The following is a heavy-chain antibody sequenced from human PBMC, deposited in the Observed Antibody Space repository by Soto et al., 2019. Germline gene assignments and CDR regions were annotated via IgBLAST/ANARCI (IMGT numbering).Heavy chain of an antibody. CDR1: GDSVSSNSAA. J-gene: IGHJ3*02. V-gene: IGHV6-1*01. Sequence: SQTLSLTCAISGDSVSSNSAAWNWIRQSPLRGLEWLGRTYHRSKWLNDYALSLRGRITVNPDTSKNQFSLQMYSVTPEDTAVYYCARGTGVQRGGPLDIWGQGKGVTVSS. D-gene: IGHD1-1*01. CDR2: TYHRSKWLN. CDR3: ARGTGVQRGGPLDI.